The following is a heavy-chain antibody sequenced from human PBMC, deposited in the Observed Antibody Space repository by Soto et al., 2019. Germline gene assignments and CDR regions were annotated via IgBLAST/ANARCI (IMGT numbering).Heavy chain of an antibody. CDR2: IWFDGIKG. CDR3: TRATFDV. Sequence: GGSLRLSCAVTGFDFTTCAMHWVRQTPDKGLEWVAIIWFDGIKGFYAESVRGRFTISIDTSKNTVFLQMNNVRAEDTALYYCTRATFDVWGQGTTVTVSS. CDR1: GFDFTTCA. V-gene: IGHV3-33*01. J-gene: IGHJ6*02.